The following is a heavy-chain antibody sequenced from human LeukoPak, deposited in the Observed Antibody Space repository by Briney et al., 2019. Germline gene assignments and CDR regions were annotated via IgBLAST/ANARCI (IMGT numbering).Heavy chain of an antibody. CDR1: GFTFSSYA. J-gene: IGHJ4*02. D-gene: IGHD3-22*01. V-gene: IGHV3-30*04. CDR3: AKGGYEYDSSGHNYFDY. CDR2: ISYDGSNK. Sequence: GGSLGLSCAASGFTFSSYAMHWVRQAPGKGLEWVAVISYDGSNKYYADSVKGRFTISRDNSKNTLYLQMNSLRAEDTAVYYCAKGGYEYDSSGHNYFDYWGQGSQVTVSS.